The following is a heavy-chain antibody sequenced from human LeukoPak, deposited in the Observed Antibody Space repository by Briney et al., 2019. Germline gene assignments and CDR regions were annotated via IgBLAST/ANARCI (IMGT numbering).Heavy chain of an antibody. CDR2: IYYSGST. D-gene: IGHD3-9*01. Sequence: SETLSLTCTVSGGSISSSSYYWGWIRQPPGKGLEWIGSIYYSGSTNYNPSLKSRVTISVDTSKNQFSLKLSSVTAADTAVYYCARVVTKFIVLRYFDWSTPDNYYYYMDVWGKGTTVTISS. J-gene: IGHJ6*03. V-gene: IGHV4-39*07. CDR3: ARVVTKFIVLRYFDWSTPDNYYYYMDV. CDR1: GGSISSSSYY.